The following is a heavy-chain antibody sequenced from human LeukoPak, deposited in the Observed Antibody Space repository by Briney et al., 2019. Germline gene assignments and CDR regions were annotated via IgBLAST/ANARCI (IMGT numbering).Heavy chain of an antibody. CDR3: ARGALWFGELLSN. Sequence: KPSETLSLTCTVSGGSISSYYWSWIRQPPGKGLEWIGYIYYSGSTNYNPSLKSRVTISVDTSKNQFSLKLSSVTAADTAVYYCARGALWFGELLSNWGQGTLVTVSS. J-gene: IGHJ4*02. D-gene: IGHD3-10*01. V-gene: IGHV4-59*01. CDR2: IYYSGST. CDR1: GGSISSYY.